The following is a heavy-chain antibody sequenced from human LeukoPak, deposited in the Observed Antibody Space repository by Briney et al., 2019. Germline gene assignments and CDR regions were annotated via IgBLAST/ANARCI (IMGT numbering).Heavy chain of an antibody. V-gene: IGHV3-7*04. J-gene: IGHJ1*01. D-gene: IGHD6-13*01. CDR1: GFTFSNYW. CDR3: ARRIAGSDTGGYFQE. Sequence: GGSLRLSCVASGFTFSNYWMSWVRQSPGKGLEWVANIKQDGSEKYYVDSVKGRFTISRDNAGNPLYLQMSSLRAEDTAVYCARRIAGSDTGGYFQEWGQGTLATVSS. CDR2: IKQDGSEK.